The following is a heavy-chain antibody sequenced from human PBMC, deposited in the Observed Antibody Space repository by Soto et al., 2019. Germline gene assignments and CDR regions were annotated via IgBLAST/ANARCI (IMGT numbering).Heavy chain of an antibody. D-gene: IGHD5-12*01. CDR3: ATFTTGRDGYNDFDY. Sequence: SETLSLTCTVSGGSISSSSYYWGWIRQPPGKGLEWIGSIYYSGSTYYNPSLKSRVTISVDTSKNQFSLKLSSVTAADTAVYYRATFTTGRDGYNDFDYWGQGTLVTVSS. J-gene: IGHJ4*02. V-gene: IGHV4-39*01. CDR1: GGSISSSSYY. CDR2: IYYSGST.